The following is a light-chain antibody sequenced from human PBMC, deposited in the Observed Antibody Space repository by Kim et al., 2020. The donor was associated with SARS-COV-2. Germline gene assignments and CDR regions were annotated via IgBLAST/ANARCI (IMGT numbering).Light chain of an antibody. Sequence: GQSVTLSCPGTSSDVGGYNCVSWYQQHPGKAPNLMIYEVSTRPSGVPDRFSGSKSGNTASLTVSGLQAEDEADYYCSSYAGSNNLVFGGGTQLTVL. CDR3: SSYAGSNNLV. CDR1: SSDVGGYNC. J-gene: IGLJ2*01. V-gene: IGLV2-8*01. CDR2: EVS.